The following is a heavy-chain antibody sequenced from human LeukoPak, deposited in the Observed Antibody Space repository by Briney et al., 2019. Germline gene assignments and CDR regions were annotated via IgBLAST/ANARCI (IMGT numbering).Heavy chain of an antibody. D-gene: IGHD2-15*01. CDR2: IYYSGST. CDR3: ARGLSAIVY. Sequence: SETLSLTCAVYGGSFSGYYWSWIRQPPGKGLEWIGYIYYSGSTNYNPSLKSRVTISVDTSKNQFSLKLSSVTAADTAVYYCARGLSAIVYWGQGTLVTVSS. V-gene: IGHV4-34*01. J-gene: IGHJ4*02. CDR1: GGSFSGYY.